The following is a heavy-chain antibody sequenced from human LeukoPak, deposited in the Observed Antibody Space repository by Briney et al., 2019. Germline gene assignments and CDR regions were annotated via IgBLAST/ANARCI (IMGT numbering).Heavy chain of an antibody. CDR2: ISYDGSNK. J-gene: IGHJ4*02. CDR1: GFTFSSYG. D-gene: IGHD3-22*01. CDR3: AKARREYYDSSGYDY. Sequence: PGGSLRLSRAASGFTFSSYGMHWVRQAPGKGLEWVAVISYDGSNKYYADSVKGRFTISRDNSKNTLYLQMNSLRAEDTAVYYCAKARREYYDSSGYDYWGQGTLVTVSS. V-gene: IGHV3-30*18.